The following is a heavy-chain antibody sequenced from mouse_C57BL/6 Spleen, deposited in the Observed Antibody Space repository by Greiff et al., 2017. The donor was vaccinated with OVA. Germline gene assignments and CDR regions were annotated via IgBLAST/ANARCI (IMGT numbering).Heavy chain of an antibody. CDR3: GRGDGYYGYFDY. CDR1: GYTFTDHI. J-gene: IGHJ2*01. Sequence: QVHVKQSGAELASPGASVTLSCKASGYTFTDHIMNWVKKRPGQGLEWIGRIYPVSGETNYNQQFMGKATFSVDRSSSTVYMVLNSLTSEDPAVYYCGRGDGYYGYFDYWGQGTTLTVSS. D-gene: IGHD2-3*01. V-gene: IGHV1-11*01. CDR2: IYPVSGET.